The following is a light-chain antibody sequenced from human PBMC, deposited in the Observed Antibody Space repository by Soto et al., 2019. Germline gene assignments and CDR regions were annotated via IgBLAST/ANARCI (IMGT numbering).Light chain of an antibody. V-gene: IGLV2-8*01. CDR1: RSDVGDNY. CDR3: SAYAGSNNVV. J-gene: IGLJ1*01. Sequence: SVLTQPPSASGSPGRSVTISCTRTRSDVGDNYASWYQQHLGKAPKLIIYVVNQRPSGVPDRFSGSKSGNTASLSVSGLQTEDEADYYCSAYAGSNNVVFGSGTKFTVL. CDR2: VVN.